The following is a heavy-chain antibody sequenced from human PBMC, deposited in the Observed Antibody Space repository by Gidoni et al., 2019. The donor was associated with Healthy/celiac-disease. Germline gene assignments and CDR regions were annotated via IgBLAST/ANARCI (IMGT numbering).Heavy chain of an antibody. V-gene: IGHV3-23*01. CDR1: GFTFSSYS. CDR2: ISGSGGST. CDR3: AKGAPLPGRYGDYRLYWYFDL. D-gene: IGHD4-17*01. J-gene: IGHJ2*01. Sequence: EVQLLESGGGLVQPGGSLSLSCAASGFTFSSYSMSCVRQAPGKGLEWVSAISGSGGSTYYADSVKGRFTISRDKSKNTLYLQMNSLRAEDTAVYYCAKGAPLPGRYGDYRLYWYFDLWGRGTLVTVSS.